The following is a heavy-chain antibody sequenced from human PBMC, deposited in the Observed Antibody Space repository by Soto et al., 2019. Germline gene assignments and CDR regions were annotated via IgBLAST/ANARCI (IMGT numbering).Heavy chain of an antibody. CDR2: IKTDGSVT. Sequence: GGSLRLSCAASGFTFSTYWMHWVRQAPGKGLVWVSRIKTDGSVTTYADSVKGRFTISRDNAKNTLYLQMNTLRAEDTAVYYCARDLGGSHDYWGRGTLVTVSS. V-gene: IGHV3-74*01. J-gene: IGHJ4*02. CDR3: ARDLGGSHDY. D-gene: IGHD3-16*01. CDR1: GFTFSTYW.